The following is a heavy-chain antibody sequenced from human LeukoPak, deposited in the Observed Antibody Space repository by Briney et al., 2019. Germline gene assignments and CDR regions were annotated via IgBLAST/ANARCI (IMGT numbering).Heavy chain of an antibody. V-gene: IGHV3-23*01. D-gene: IGHD3-22*01. Sequence: GGSLRLSCAVSGITLSNYGMSWVRQAPGKGPEWVAGISDSGGTTNYADSVKGRFTVSRDNPKNTLYLQMNSLRAEDTAVYFCAKRGVVIRVILVGFHKQAYYFESWGQGVLVTVSS. CDR2: ISDSGGTT. CDR3: AKRGVVIRVILVGFHKQAYYFES. CDR1: GITLSNYG. J-gene: IGHJ4*02.